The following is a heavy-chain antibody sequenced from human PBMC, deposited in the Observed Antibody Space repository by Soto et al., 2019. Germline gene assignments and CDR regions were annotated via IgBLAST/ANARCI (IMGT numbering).Heavy chain of an antibody. V-gene: IGHV3-11*01. D-gene: IGHD2-15*01. CDR2: ISSSGSTI. Sequence: GGSLRLSCAASGFTFSDYYMSWIRQAPGKGLEWVSYISSSGSTIYYADSVKGRFTISRDNAKNSLYLQMNSLRAEDTAVYYCARVLRYCSGGSCYPNNYYYYMDVWGKGTTVTVSS. CDR1: GFTFSDYY. J-gene: IGHJ6*03. CDR3: ARVLRYCSGGSCYPNNYYYYMDV.